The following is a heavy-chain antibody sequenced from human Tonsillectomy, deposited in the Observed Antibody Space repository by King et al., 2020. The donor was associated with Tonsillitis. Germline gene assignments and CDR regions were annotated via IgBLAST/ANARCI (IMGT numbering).Heavy chain of an antibody. CDR1: GDSIGSGSHY. D-gene: IGHD6-13*01. Sequence: PLQESGPGLVKPSQTLSLTCTVSGDSIGSGSHYWGWIRQPAGKGLEFIGRIFSSGNTNYNPSLKSRVTMSVDTSKNQFSLKLSSMTAADTAVYYCARVMSWYENWFDPWGQGTLVTVSS. V-gene: IGHV4-61*02. CDR2: IFSSGNT. CDR3: ARVMSWYENWFDP. J-gene: IGHJ5*02.